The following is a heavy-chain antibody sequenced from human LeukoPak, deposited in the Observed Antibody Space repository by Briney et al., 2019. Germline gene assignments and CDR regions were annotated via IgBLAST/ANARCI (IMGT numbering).Heavy chain of an antibody. J-gene: IGHJ5*02. D-gene: IGHD2-21*02. CDR2: ISYDGSNK. CDR3: AKQPVVTAYNWFDP. V-gene: IGHV3-30*18. Sequence: PGGSLRLSCAASGFTFSSYGMHWVRQAPGKGLEWVAVISYDGSNKYYADSVKGRFTISRDNSKNTLYLQMNSLRAEDTAVYYCAKQPVVTAYNWFDPWGQGTLVTVSS. CDR1: GFTFSSYG.